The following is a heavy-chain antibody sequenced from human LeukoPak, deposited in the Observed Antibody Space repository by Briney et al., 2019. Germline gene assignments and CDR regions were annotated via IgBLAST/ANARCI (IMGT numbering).Heavy chain of an antibody. D-gene: IGHD4/OR15-4a*01. CDR2: ISYDGNIK. Sequence: PGGSLRLSCAASGFTFSSNWMHWVRQAPGKGLQWLGFISYDGNIKYEDSVKGRFTISRDNSKNTLYLQMNRLRAEDTAIYYCGRDFVNDAKARFDCWGQGTLVTVSS. CDR3: GRDFVNDAKARFDC. CDR1: GFTFSSNW. J-gene: IGHJ4*02. V-gene: IGHV3-30*03.